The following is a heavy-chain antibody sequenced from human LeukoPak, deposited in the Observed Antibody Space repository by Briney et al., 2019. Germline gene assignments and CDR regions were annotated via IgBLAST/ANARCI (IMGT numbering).Heavy chain of an antibody. V-gene: IGHV1-46*01. J-gene: IGHJ4*02. CDR1: GYTFTGYY. D-gene: IGHD2-2*01. CDR3: ARAGESRDIVVVPAAPFDY. Sequence: ASVKVSCKASGYTFTGYYMHWVRQAPGQGLEWMGWINPNSGGSTSYAQKFQGRVTMTRDTSTSTVYMELSSLRSEDTAVYYCARAGESRDIVVVPAAPFDYWGQGTLVTVSS. CDR2: INPNSGGST.